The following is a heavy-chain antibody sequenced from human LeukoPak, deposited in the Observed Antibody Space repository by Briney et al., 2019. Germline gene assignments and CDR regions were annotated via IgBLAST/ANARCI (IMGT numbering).Heavy chain of an antibody. CDR2: IWYNGSHT. Sequence: GGSLRLSCAASGFSFSSYGMRWVRQAPGKGLEWVGDIWYNGSHTYYADSVKGRFTISRDNSMNTLYMQMNSLRGEDAAVYYCVRGGYCSGTSCAHYDGMDVWGQGTTVTVSS. D-gene: IGHD2-2*01. V-gene: IGHV3-33*01. CDR3: VRGGYCSGTSCAHYDGMDV. CDR1: GFSFSSYG. J-gene: IGHJ6*02.